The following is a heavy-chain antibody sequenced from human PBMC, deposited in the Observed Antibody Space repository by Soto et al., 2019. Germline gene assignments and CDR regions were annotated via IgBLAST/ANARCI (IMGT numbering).Heavy chain of an antibody. CDR3: ARVEAEAGLYNYPGLDV. CDR1: GGTFSNYA. V-gene: IGHV1-69*12. CDR2: IVPIFGTT. D-gene: IGHD6-19*01. J-gene: IGHJ6*02. Sequence: QVQLVQSGAEVKKPGSSVKVSCKVSGGTFSNYAIDWVRLAPGHGLEWMGGIVPIFGTTYYTQKFQGRATIIADDSTTTAYLGMSSLRSEDTAIYYCARVEAEAGLYNYPGLDVWGQGTAVTVSS.